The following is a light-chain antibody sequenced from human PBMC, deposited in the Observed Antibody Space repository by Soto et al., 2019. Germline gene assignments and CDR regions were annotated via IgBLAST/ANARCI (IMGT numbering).Light chain of an antibody. CDR1: SSDVGGYKY. J-gene: IGLJ3*02. CDR3: NPYTDTNNGV. CDR2: EVS. Sequence: QSALTQPPSASGSPGQSVTISCTGTSSDVGGYKYVSWYQQHPGKAPKLLIYEVSKRPSGVPDRFSGSKSGNTASLTVSGLQVAEGRDNYANPYTDTNNGVFAGGTNLTAL. V-gene: IGLV2-8*01.